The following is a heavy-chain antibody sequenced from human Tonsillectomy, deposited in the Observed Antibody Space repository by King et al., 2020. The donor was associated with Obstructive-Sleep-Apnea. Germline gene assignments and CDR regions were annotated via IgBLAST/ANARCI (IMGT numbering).Heavy chain of an antibody. CDR1: GFTFSSYG. V-gene: IGHV3-33*06. CDR2: IWYDGSNK. Sequence: VQLVESGGGVVQPGRSLRLSCASSGFTFSSYGMHWVRQAPGKGLEWVAVIWYDGSNKDYADSVKGRFTISRDNSKNTLYLQMNSLRAEDTAVYYCAKSHNTVTTRDAFDIWGQGTMVTVSS. J-gene: IGHJ3*02. D-gene: IGHD4-17*01. CDR3: AKSHNTVTTRDAFDI.